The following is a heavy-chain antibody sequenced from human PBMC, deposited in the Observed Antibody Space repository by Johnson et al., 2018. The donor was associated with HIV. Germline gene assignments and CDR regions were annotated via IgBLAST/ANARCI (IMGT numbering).Heavy chain of an antibody. CDR3: AKLGAVASYAFDI. D-gene: IGHD6-19*01. CDR1: GFTFSSYG. Sequence: QVQLVESGGGVVQPGGSLRLSCAASGFTFSSYGMHWVRQAPGKGLEWVAFIRYDGSNKYYADSVKGRFTISRDNSKNTLYLQMNSLRAEDTAVYYCAKLGAVASYAFDIWGQGTMVTVSS. V-gene: IGHV3-30*02. J-gene: IGHJ3*02. CDR2: IRYDGSNK.